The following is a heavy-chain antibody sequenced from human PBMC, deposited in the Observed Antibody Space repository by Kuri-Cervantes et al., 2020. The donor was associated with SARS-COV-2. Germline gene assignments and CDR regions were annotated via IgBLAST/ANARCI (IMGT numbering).Heavy chain of an antibody. CDR2: ISGSGGST. J-gene: IGHJ5*02. CDR3: AILPRYAILTWSA. D-gene: IGHD2-21*01. V-gene: IGHV3-23*01. Sequence: GESLKISCAASGFTFSAYVMHWVRQAPGKGLEWVSSISGSGGSTYYADSVKGRFTISRDSSKNTLYLQMNSMRAEDTALYFCAILPRYAILTWSAWGQGTLVTVSS. CDR1: GFTFSAYV.